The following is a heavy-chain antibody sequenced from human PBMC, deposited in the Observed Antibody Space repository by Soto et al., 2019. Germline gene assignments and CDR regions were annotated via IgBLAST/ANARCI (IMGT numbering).Heavy chain of an antibody. Sequence: QVQLVQSGAEVKEPGSSVKVSCKASVEFFSNYGISWVRQAPGQGLEWMGGIIPIFGTISYAEKFQGRVTITADESTNTVYMELCSLRSADTALYYCARVFPDGWVEPGVVRGYLDAWGRGTLVTVSS. D-gene: IGHD3-3*01. J-gene: IGHJ4*02. V-gene: IGHV1-69*01. CDR2: IIPIFGTI. CDR1: VEFFSNYG. CDR3: ARVFPDGWVEPGVVRGYLDA.